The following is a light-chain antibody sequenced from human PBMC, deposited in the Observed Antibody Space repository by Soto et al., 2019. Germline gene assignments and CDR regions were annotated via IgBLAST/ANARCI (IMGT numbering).Light chain of an antibody. J-gene: IGKJ2*01. CDR2: DAS. Sequence: ELVLTQSPATLSLSPGERATLACRASPSVSSYLAWYQQKPGQAPRLLIYDASNRATGIPARFSGSGSGTDFTLTISSLEPEDFAVYDCQQRSNWPPTFGQGTKLDIK. CDR1: PSVSSY. CDR3: QQRSNWPPT. V-gene: IGKV3-11*01.